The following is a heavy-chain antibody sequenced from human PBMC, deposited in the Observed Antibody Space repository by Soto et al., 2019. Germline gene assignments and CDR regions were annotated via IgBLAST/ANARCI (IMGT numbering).Heavy chain of an antibody. CDR2: IYYSGGT. Sequence: SETLSLTCTVSGGSISSYYWNWIRQPPGKGLEWIGYIYYSGGTNYNPSLKSRVTISVDTSKNQFSLKLSSVTAADTAVYYCARVLDFPRYYFDYWGQGTLVTVSS. CDR1: GGSISSYY. J-gene: IGHJ4*02. V-gene: IGHV4-59*01. CDR3: ARVLDFPRYYFDY.